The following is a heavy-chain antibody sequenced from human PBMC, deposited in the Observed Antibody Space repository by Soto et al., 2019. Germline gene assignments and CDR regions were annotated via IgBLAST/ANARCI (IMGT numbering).Heavy chain of an antibody. J-gene: IGHJ4*02. CDR1: GFTFSSYA. V-gene: IGHV3-30-3*01. Sequence: GGSLRLSCAASGFTFSSYAMHWVRQAPGKGLEWVAVISYDGSNKYYADSVKGRFTISRDNSKNTLYLQMNSLRAEDTAVYYCARVMTDTAMVRSAYFDYWAREPWSPSPQ. CDR3: ARVMTDTAMVRSAYFDY. CDR2: ISYDGSNK. D-gene: IGHD5-18*01.